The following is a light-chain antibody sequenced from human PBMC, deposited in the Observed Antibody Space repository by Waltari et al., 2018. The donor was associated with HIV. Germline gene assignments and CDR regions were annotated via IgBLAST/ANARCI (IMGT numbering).Light chain of an antibody. Sequence: QSALTQPRSVSGSPGQSVTISCTGTSSDVGAYNYVSWYQQPPGQAPKRIIYDFTKRPSGVLARFSGSKSGNTASLTISGLQAEDEADYYCCSFAGSYTLVFGGGTNLTVL. CDR3: CSFAGSYTLV. V-gene: IGLV2-11*01. CDR2: DFT. J-gene: IGLJ3*02. CDR1: SSDVGAYNY.